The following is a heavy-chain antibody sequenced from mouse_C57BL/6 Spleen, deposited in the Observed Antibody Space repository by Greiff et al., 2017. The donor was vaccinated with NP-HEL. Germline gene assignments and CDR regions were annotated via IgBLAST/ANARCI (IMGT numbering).Heavy chain of an antibody. V-gene: IGHV5-6*01. J-gene: IGHJ1*03. CDR1: GFTFSSYG. CDR2: ISSGGSYT. Sequence: EVKLMESGGDLVKPGGSLKLSCAASGFTFSSYGMSWVRQTPDKRLEWVATISSGGSYTYYPDSVKGRFTISRDNAKNTLYLQMSSLKSEDTAMYYCARQNYGSSDWYFDVWGTGTTVTVSS. CDR3: ARQNYGSSDWYFDV. D-gene: IGHD1-1*01.